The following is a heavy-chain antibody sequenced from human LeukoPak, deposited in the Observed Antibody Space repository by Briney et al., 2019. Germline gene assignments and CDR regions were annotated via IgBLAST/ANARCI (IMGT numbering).Heavy chain of an antibody. J-gene: IGHJ4*02. V-gene: IGHV3-30*02. D-gene: IGHD3-10*01. CDR1: GFTFSTYG. CDR3: AAQEDYCLDF. CDR2: IRYDGSNN. Sequence: GGSLRLSCAAAGFTFSTYGMHWVRQAPDKGLEWVAFIRYDGSNNHYADSVKGRFTISRDNSKNTLCLQMNSLRAEDTAVYYCAAQEDYCLDFWGQGTLVTVSS.